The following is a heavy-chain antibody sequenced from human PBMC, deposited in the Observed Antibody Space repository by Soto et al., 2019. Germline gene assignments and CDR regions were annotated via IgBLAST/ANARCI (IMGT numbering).Heavy chain of an antibody. CDR2: LNPDTGNT. J-gene: IGHJ3*01. V-gene: IGHV1-3*01. Sequence: QVQLVQSGAELKKPGASVNISCTASGFTFSDNLINWVRQVPGQGLEWMGWLNPDTGNTRYSETFQGRVTISRNASASIAYLELSGLENEDTALYFCARDIQSVGPRANDGFDVWGQGTMITVSS. D-gene: IGHD5-18*01. CDR3: ARDIQSVGPRANDGFDV. CDR1: GFTFSDNL.